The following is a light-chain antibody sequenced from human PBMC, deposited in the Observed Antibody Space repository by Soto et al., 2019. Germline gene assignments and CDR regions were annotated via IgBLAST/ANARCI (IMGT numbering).Light chain of an antibody. J-gene: IGKJ1*01. Sequence: EVVMTQPPATLSVSPGERATLSCRASQSVNSKLAWYQQKPGQAPRLLIHGASTRATGIPATFSGSGSGTEFTLTITSLQSEDFAIYYCQQYTNWPRTFGQGTRVEIK. V-gene: IGKV3-15*01. CDR2: GAS. CDR1: QSVNSK. CDR3: QQYTNWPRT.